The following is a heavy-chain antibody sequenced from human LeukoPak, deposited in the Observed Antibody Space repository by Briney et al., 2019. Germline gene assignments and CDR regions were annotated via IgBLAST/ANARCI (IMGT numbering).Heavy chain of an antibody. J-gene: IGHJ4*02. Sequence: PGGSLRLSCVASGFTFSSYSMNWVRQAPGKGLEWVSSISSSSSYIYYADSVKGRFTISRDNAKNSLYLQMNSLRAEDTAVYYCARAGPAATPDDYWGQGTLATVSS. CDR1: GFTFSSYS. D-gene: IGHD6-25*01. CDR3: ARAGPAATPDDY. CDR2: ISSSSSYI. V-gene: IGHV3-21*01.